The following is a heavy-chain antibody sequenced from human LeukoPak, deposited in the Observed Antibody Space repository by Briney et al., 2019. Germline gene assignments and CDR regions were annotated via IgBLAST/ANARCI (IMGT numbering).Heavy chain of an antibody. CDR3: ARARGYSYGYSDY. D-gene: IGHD5-18*01. CDR1: GFTFSSYS. V-gene: IGHV3-48*01. CDR2: ISSSGSVI. J-gene: IGHJ4*02. Sequence: GGSLRLSCAASGFTFSSYSMNWVRQAPGRGLEWVSYISSSGSVIDYADSVKGRSTISRDNAKNSLYLQMNSLRVEDTAVYYCARARGYSYGYSDYWGQGTLVTVSS.